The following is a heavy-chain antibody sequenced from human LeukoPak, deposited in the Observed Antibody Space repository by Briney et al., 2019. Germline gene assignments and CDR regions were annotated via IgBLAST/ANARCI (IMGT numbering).Heavy chain of an antibody. CDR1: GFTFSSYA. D-gene: IGHD3-10*01. V-gene: IGHV3-23*01. J-gene: IGHJ6*02. Sequence: PGGSLRLSCAASGFTFSSYAMSWVRQGPGKGLEWGSAISGSGGSTYYADSVKGRFTISRDNSKNTLYLQMNSLRAEDTAVYYCAKDPLGAKLLWFGELTDCGMDVWGQGTTVTVSS. CDR3: AKDPLGAKLLWFGELTDCGMDV. CDR2: ISGSGGST.